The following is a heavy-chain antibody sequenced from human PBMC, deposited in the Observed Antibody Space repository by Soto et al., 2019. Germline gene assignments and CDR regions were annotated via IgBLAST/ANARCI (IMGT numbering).Heavy chain of an antibody. CDR3: ASGRWGDGYNLEDDYYYYGMDV. Sequence: GASVKVSCKASGGTFSSYAISWVRQAPGQGLEWMGGIIPIFGTANYAQKFQGRVTITADESTSTAYMELSSLRSEDTAAYYCASGRWGDGYNLEDDYYYYGMDVWGQGTTVTVSS. CDR2: IIPIFGTA. D-gene: IGHD5-12*01. J-gene: IGHJ6*02. V-gene: IGHV1-69*13. CDR1: GGTFSSYA.